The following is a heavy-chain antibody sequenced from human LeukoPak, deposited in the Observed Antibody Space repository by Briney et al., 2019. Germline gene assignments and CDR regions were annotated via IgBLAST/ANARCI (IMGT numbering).Heavy chain of an antibody. D-gene: IGHD4-17*01. CDR2: IYYSGST. Sequence: SETLSLTCTVSGGSISSSSYYWGWIRQPPGKGLEWIGSIYYSGSTYYNPSLKSRVTISVDTSKNQFSLKLSSVTAADTAVYYCARWFHDYGDFLLDYWGQGTLVTVSS. CDR3: ARWFHDYGDFLLDY. J-gene: IGHJ4*02. V-gene: IGHV4-39*07. CDR1: GGSISSSSYY.